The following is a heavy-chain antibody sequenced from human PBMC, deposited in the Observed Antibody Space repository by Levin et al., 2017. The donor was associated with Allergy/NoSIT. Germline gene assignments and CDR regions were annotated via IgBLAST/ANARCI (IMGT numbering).Heavy chain of an antibody. V-gene: IGHV4-39*07. CDR3: ARVRLLSSAAGSRWFDP. CDR2: IYYSGTT. CDR1: GGSISSSSYY. J-gene: IGHJ5*02. D-gene: IGHD6-13*01. Sequence: SETLSLTCTVSGGSISSSSYYWGWIRQPPGKGLEWIGSIYYSGTTYYNPSLKSRVTISVDTSKNQFSLKLSSVTAADTAMYYCARVRLLSSAAGSRWFDPWGQGTLVTVSS.